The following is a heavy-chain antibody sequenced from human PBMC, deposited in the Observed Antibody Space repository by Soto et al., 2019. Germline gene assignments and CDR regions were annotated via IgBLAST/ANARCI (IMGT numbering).Heavy chain of an antibody. J-gene: IGHJ4*02. D-gene: IGHD4-17*01. CDR1: GFTFKTYS. CDR3: ATLGGEDGDPETLDD. V-gene: IGHV3-21*01. CDR2: ISSNSAYI. Sequence: EVQLVESGGGLVKPGGSLRLSCTASGFTFKTYSINWVRQAPGKGLEWVSSISSNSAYIYYADSVKGRFTISRDNAKNSLYLQMNSLTAEDTAVSYCATLGGEDGDPETLDDWGQGTLVTVSS.